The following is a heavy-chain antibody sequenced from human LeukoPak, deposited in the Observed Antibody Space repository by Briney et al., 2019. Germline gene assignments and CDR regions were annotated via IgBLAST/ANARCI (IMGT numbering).Heavy chain of an antibody. J-gene: IGHJ4*02. Sequence: TVKVSCKASGGTFSSYAISWVRQAPGQGLEWMGGIIPIFGTANYAQKFQGRVTITTDESTSTAYMELSSLRSEDTAVYYCARGEMATVYFDYWGQGTLVTVSS. D-gene: IGHD5-24*01. CDR2: IIPIFGTA. CDR3: ARGEMATVYFDY. V-gene: IGHV1-69*05. CDR1: GGTFSSYA.